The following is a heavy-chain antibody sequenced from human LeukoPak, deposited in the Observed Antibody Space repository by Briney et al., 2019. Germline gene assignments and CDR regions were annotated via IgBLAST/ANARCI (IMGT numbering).Heavy chain of an antibody. V-gene: IGHV4-34*01. J-gene: IGHJ4*02. CDR3: ARGRD. CDR1: GGSFSGYY. Sequence: SETLSLTCAVYGGSFSGYYWSWIRQPPGKGLEWIGEINHSGSTNYNPSLRSRVTISVDTSKNQFSLKLSSVTAADTAVYYCARGRDWGQGTLVTVSS. CDR2: INHSGST.